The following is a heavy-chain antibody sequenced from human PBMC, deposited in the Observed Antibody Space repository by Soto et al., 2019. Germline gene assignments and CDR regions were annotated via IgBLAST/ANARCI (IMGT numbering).Heavy chain of an antibody. Sequence: EVQLVESGGGLVQPGGSLRLSCATSGFILSDCAMNWVRQAPGKGLWWVSYISSSSSVVDYADSVKVRFTVSIDNARNSMYLQMNSLRAEDTAVYYCARDLSWGSNWYYYMDVWGKGTPGTGSS. CDR3: ARDLSWGSNWYYYMDV. CDR1: GFILSDCA. J-gene: IGHJ6*03. V-gene: IGHV3-48*01. D-gene: IGHD7-27*01. CDR2: ISSSSSVV.